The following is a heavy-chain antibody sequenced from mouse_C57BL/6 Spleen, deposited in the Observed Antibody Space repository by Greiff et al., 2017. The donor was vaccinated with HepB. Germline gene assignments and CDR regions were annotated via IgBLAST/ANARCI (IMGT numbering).Heavy chain of an antibody. J-gene: IGHJ4*01. D-gene: IGHD2-1*01. CDR1: GYTFTNYW. Sequence: VQLQESGAELVRPGTSVKMSCKASGYTFTNYWIGWAKQRPGHGLEWIGDIYPGGGYTNYNEKFKGKATLTADKSSSTAYMQFSSLTSEDSAIYYCARGGYGNFYYYAMDYWGQGTSVTVSS. CDR2: IYPGGGYT. V-gene: IGHV1-63*01. CDR3: ARGGYGNFYYYAMDY.